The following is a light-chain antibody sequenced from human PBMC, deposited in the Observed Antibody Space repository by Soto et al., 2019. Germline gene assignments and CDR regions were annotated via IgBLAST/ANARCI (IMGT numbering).Light chain of an antibody. CDR2: EVN. Sequence: QSALTQPPSASGSPGQSVTISCTGTSTDVGGYNYVSWYQHHPGKVPKLVIFEVNKRPSGVPDRFSGSKSGNTASLTVSGLQPEDEADYYCASYAGGNNVFGTGTKLTVL. CDR1: STDVGGYNY. J-gene: IGLJ1*01. V-gene: IGLV2-8*01. CDR3: ASYAGGNNV.